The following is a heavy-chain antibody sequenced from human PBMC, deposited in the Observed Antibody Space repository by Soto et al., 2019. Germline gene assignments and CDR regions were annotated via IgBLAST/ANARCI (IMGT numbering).Heavy chain of an antibody. CDR3: SRESKLVGSWYLDSGRYEDY. CDR1: GFTFSSYW. J-gene: IGHJ4*02. V-gene: IGHV3-7*05. Sequence: GGSLRLSCAASGFTFSSYWMSWVRQAPGKGLEWVANIKQDGSEKYYVGSVKGRFTISRDNAKNSLYLQMNSLRAEDTAVYYCSRESKLVGSWYLDSGRYEDYLGEGT. CDR2: IKQDGSEK. D-gene: IGHD6-13*01.